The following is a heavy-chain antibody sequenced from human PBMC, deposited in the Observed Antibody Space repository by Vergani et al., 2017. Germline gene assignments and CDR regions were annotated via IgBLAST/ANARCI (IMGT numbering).Heavy chain of an antibody. D-gene: IGHD6-13*01. Sequence: QVQLQQWGAGLLKPSETLSLTCAVYGGSISSYYWSWIRQPAGKGLEWIGRIYTSGSTNYNPSLKSRVTMSVDTSKNQFSLKLSSVTAADTAVYYCARGDSSSWLYWYFDLWGRGTLVTVSS. J-gene: IGHJ2*01. CDR2: IYTSGST. CDR1: GGSISSYY. CDR3: ARGDSSSWLYWYFDL. V-gene: IGHV4-59*10.